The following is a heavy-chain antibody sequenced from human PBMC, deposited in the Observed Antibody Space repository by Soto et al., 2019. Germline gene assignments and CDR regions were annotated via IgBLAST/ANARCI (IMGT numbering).Heavy chain of an antibody. V-gene: IGHV3-30-3*01. J-gene: IGHJ4*02. CDR3: ARDSSSWFFDY. Sequence: QVQLVESGGGVVQPGRSLRLSCAASGFTFSSYAMHWVRQAPGKGLEWVAVISYDGSNKYYADSVKGRFTISRDNSKNTLYLQMNSLRAEETAVYYCARDSSSWFFDYWGQGTLVTVSS. CDR2: ISYDGSNK. CDR1: GFTFSSYA. D-gene: IGHD6-13*01.